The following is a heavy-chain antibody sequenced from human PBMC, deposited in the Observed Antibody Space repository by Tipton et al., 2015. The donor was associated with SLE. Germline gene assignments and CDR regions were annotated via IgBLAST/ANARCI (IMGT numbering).Heavy chain of an antibody. D-gene: IGHD3-22*01. CDR3: ARDYYDSFGWFVP. J-gene: IGHJ5*02. CDR1: GFTVSSKY. CDR2: IYSGGST. Sequence: GSLRLSCAASGFTVSSKYMRWVRQAPGKGLEWVSVIYSGGSTYYADSVKGRFTISRDNSKNTLYLQMNSLRAEDTAVYYCARDYYDSFGWFVPWGQGTLVTVSS. V-gene: IGHV3-66*01.